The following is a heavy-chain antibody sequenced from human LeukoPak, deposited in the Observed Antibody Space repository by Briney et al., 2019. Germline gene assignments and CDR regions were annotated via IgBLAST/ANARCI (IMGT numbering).Heavy chain of an antibody. CDR2: INQDGSMK. Sequence: GRSLRLSCAASGFTSSRHWMTWVRQAPGKGLEWVANINQDGSMKNYVDSVKGRFTISRDNAENSLYLQMNSLRAEDTAVYYCARDWRSGLDVWGQGTTVTVSS. V-gene: IGHV3-7*05. J-gene: IGHJ6*02. D-gene: IGHD3-3*01. CDR1: GFTSSRHW. CDR3: ARDWRSGLDV.